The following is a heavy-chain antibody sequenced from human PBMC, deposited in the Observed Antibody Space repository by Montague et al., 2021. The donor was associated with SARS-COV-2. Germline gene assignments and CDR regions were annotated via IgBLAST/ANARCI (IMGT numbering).Heavy chain of an antibody. J-gene: IGHJ4*02. CDR3: ARHGWNESVRFHFDY. D-gene: IGHD6-19*01. Sequence: SETLSLTCTVSGGSISRSSYYWGWIRQPPGKGLEWIGSMYYSGSTYYNASLKSRVTISVDTSKNQFSLKLNSVTAADTAVYYCARHGWNESVRFHFDYWGQGTLGTVSS. CDR1: GGSISRSSYY. V-gene: IGHV4-39*01. CDR2: MYYSGST.